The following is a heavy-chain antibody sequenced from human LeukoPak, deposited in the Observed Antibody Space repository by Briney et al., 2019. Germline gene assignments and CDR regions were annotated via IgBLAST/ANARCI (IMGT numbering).Heavy chain of an antibody. D-gene: IGHD2-2*01. V-gene: IGHV3-30*02. CDR3: ATHCSGTACHRDY. CDR2: IQFDGSYK. J-gene: IGHJ4*02. Sequence: GGSLRLSCAASGFTFRSSAMHWLRQTPGKGLECVAFIQFDGSYKHYSDSVKGRFTISRDNSKNTLYLEMNSLRPEDTAVYYCATHCSGTACHRDYWGQGTLVTVSS. CDR1: GFTFRSSA.